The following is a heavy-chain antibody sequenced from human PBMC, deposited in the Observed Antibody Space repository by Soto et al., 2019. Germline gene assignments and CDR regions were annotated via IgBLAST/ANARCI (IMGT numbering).Heavy chain of an antibody. CDR3: ARARVGRGVTIAYYYCYYGMDV. CDR2: IIPIFGTA. CDR1: GGTFSSYA. J-gene: IGHJ6*02. D-gene: IGHD3-10*01. Sequence: QVQLVQSGAEVKKPGSSVKVSCKASGGTFSSYAISWVRQAPGQGLEWMGGIIPIFGTANYAQKFQGRVTITADESTSTAYMELSSLRSEDTAVYYCARARVGRGVTIAYYYCYYGMDVWGQGTTVTVSS. V-gene: IGHV1-69*01.